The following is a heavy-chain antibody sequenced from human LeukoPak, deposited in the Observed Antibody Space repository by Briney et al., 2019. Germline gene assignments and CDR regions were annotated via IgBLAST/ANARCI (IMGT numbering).Heavy chain of an antibody. J-gene: IGHJ5*02. V-gene: IGHV1-2*02. CDR1: GYTFTGYY. CDR2: INPNSGGT. CDR3: ARARTRGYNWFDP. D-gene: IGHD6-13*01. Sequence: WASVKVSCKASGYTFTGYYMHWVRQAPGQGLEWMGWINPNSGGTNYAQKFQGRVTMTRGTSISTAYMELSRLRSDDTAVYYCARARTRGYNWFDPWGQGTLVTVSS.